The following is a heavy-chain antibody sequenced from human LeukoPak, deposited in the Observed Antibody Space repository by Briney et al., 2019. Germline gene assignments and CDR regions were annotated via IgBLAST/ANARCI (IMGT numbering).Heavy chain of an antibody. V-gene: IGHV3-21*04. CDR2: ISSSSYI. CDR3: ATDGAGFDT. Sequence: GGSLRLSCAASGFTFSSYSMNWVRQAPGKGLEWVSSISSSSYIYYADSVKGRFTISRDNAKKSLYLEMNNLRAEDTAVYYCATDGAGFDTWGQGVLVTVSS. J-gene: IGHJ5*02. CDR1: GFTFSSYS.